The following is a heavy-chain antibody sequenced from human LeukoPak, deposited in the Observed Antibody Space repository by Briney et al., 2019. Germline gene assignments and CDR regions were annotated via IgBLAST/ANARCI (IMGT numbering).Heavy chain of an antibody. D-gene: IGHD3-9*01. Sequence: SETLSLTCTLSSGSLSSSYWSWIRQPAGKGLEWIGRVYTSGSTNYNPSLKSRVAMSVDTSKNQFSLDLTSVTAADAAVYYCARHHGWLYYYYYYKDVWGKGTTVTISS. V-gene: IGHV4-4*07. CDR1: SGSLSSSY. CDR2: VYTSGST. CDR3: ARHHGWLYYYYYYKDV. J-gene: IGHJ6*03.